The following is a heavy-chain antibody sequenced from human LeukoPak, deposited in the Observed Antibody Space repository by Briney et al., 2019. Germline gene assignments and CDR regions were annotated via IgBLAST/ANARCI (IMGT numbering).Heavy chain of an antibody. D-gene: IGHD2-2*01. V-gene: IGHV1-2*02. Sequence: ASVKVSCKASGYTFTGYYMHWVRQAPGQGLEWMGWINPNSGGTNYAQKFQGRVTMTRDTSISTAHMELSRLRSDDTAVYYCARSQVPAPRGPFDYWGQGTLVTVSS. CDR2: INPNSGGT. CDR3: ARSQVPAPRGPFDY. CDR1: GYTFTGYY. J-gene: IGHJ4*02.